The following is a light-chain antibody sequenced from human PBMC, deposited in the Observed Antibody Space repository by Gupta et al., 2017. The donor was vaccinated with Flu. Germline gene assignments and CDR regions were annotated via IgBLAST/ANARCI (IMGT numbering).Light chain of an antibody. J-gene: IGKJ1*01. Sequence: DVVMTQSPLSLPVTLGQPASISCRSSQGLVYSDGNTYLHWFQQRPGQSPRRLIYQVSYRDSGVPDRFSGSGSGTDFTLKISRVEADDFGIYFCMQGAHWPWAFGQGTTVEIK. V-gene: IGKV2-30*01. CDR3: MQGAHWPWA. CDR2: QVS. CDR1: QGLVYSDGNTY.